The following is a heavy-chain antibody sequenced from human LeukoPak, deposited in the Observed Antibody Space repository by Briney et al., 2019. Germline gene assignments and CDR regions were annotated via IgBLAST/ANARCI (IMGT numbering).Heavy chain of an antibody. D-gene: IGHD2-2*02. V-gene: IGHV1-2*06. CDR2: INPNSGGT. Sequence: GASVKVSCKASGYTFTGYYMHWVRQAPGQGLEWMGRINPNSGGTSYAQKFQGRVTMTRDTSISTAYMELSRLRSDDTAVYYCARVTLSYYCSSTSCYRKIGAFDIWGQGTMVTVSS. CDR3: ARVTLSYYCSSTSCYRKIGAFDI. CDR1: GYTFTGYY. J-gene: IGHJ3*02.